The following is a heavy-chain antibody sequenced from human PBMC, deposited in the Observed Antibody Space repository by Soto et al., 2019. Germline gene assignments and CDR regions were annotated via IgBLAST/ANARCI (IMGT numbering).Heavy chain of an antibody. CDR3: ARGELRYFDWLLQSTKDFDY. CDR1: GGTFSSYA. V-gene: IGHV1-69*06. CDR2: IIPIFGTA. D-gene: IGHD3-9*01. Sequence: SVKVSCKASGGTFSSYAISWVRQAPGQGLEWMGGIIPIFGTANYAQKFQGRVTITADKSTSTAYMELSSLRSEDTAVYYCARGELRYFDWLLQSTKDFDYWGQGTLVTVS. J-gene: IGHJ4*02.